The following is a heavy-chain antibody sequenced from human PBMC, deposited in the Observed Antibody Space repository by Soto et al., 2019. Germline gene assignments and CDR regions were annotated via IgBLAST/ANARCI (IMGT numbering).Heavy chain of an antibody. CDR3: ASAAVTGTAGLDF. Sequence: ASVKVSCKASGYTFTGYHIHWVRQAPGQGLEWMGWINPNSGATKIVQKFQGRVTVTRDTSISTAYMELSRLTSDDTAVYYCASAAVTGTAGLDFWGQGTQVTVSS. CDR2: INPNSGAT. V-gene: IGHV1-2*02. CDR1: GYTFTGYH. J-gene: IGHJ4*02. D-gene: IGHD6-19*01.